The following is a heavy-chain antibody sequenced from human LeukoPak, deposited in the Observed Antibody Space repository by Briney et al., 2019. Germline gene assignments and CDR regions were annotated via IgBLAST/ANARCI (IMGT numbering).Heavy chain of an antibody. D-gene: IGHD6-13*01. J-gene: IGHJ4*02. Sequence: PSETLSLTCTVSGGSISSSSYYWGWIRQPPGKGLEWIGSIYYSGSTYYNPSLKSRVTISVDTSKNQFSLKLSSVTAADTAVYYCARDVGMDSGNFDYWGQGTLVTVSS. CDR2: IYYSGST. V-gene: IGHV4-39*02. CDR1: GGSISSSSYY. CDR3: ARDVGMDSGNFDY.